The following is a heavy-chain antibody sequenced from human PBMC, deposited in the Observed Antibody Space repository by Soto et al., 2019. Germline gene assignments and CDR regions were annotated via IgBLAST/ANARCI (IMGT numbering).Heavy chain of an antibody. CDR2: INPAGGST. D-gene: IGHD5-18*01. V-gene: IGHV1-46*01. Sequence: ASVKVTCKASGYTFTTYYIHWVRQAPGQGLEWMGVINPAGGSTSYAQKFQDRVTMTRDMSTSTVYLDLISLRSEDTALYYCVRSRGGYSYGTPFDYWGQGTLVTSPQ. CDR1: GYTFTTYY. J-gene: IGHJ4*02. CDR3: VRSRGGYSYGTPFDY.